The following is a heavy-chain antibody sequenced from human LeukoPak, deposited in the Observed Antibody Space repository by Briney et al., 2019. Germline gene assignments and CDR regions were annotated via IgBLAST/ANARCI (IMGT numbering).Heavy chain of an antibody. Sequence: SETLSLTCIVSAGSIPSSTHLWGWLRQTPGGGLEWIGSVFFQNTYYNPSLQSRVSISVDTSKSQFSLDLRSVTGADTALYYCARHRGSTGFFDFWGRGSVVTVSS. D-gene: IGHD1-26*01. V-gene: IGHV4-39*01. CDR3: ARHRGSTGFFDF. J-gene: IGHJ4*02. CDR2: VFFQNT. CDR1: AGSIPSSTHL.